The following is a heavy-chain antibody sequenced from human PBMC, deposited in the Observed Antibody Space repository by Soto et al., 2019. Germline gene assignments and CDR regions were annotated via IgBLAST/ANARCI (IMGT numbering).Heavy chain of an antibody. CDR1: GGTFSSYT. CDR2: IIPILGIA. Sequence: ASVKVSCKASGGTFSSYTISWVRQAPGQGLEWMGRIIPILGIANYAQKFQGRVTITADKSTSTAYMELSSLRSEDTAVYYCARSYYGSGSYYWFDPWGQGTLVTVSS. CDR3: ARSYYGSGSYYWFDP. V-gene: IGHV1-69*02. J-gene: IGHJ5*02. D-gene: IGHD3-10*01.